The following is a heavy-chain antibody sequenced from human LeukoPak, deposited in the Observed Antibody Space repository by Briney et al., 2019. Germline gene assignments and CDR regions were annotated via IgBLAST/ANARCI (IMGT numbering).Heavy chain of an antibody. V-gene: IGHV3-23*01. CDR2: ISGSGGST. CDR3: ARATDSGPLGY. J-gene: IGHJ4*02. Sequence: GGSLRLSCAASGFTFSSHGMSWVRQAPGKGLEWVSAISGSGGSTYYADSVKGRFTISRDNSKNTLYLQMNSLRAEDTAVYYCARATDSGPLGYWGQGTLVTVSS. CDR1: GFTFSSHG. D-gene: IGHD2-15*01.